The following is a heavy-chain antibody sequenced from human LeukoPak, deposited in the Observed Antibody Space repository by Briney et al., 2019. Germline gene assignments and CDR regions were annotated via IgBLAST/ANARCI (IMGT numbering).Heavy chain of an antibody. Sequence: GESLKISCKGSGYSFTSYWIGWVRQMPRKGLEWMGFIYPGDSDIRYSPSFQGQVTISADKSITTAYLQWITLKDSDTAMYCYARRSGIAVAGPEYFQHWGQGTLVTVSS. CDR1: GYSFTSYW. CDR2: IYPGDSDI. J-gene: IGHJ1*01. V-gene: IGHV5-51*01. D-gene: IGHD6-19*01. CDR3: ARRSGIAVAGPEYFQH.